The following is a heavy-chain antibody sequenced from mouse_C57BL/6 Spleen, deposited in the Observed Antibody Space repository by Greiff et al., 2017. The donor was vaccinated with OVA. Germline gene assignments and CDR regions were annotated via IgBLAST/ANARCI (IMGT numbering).Heavy chain of an antibody. CDR3: EIEEGYSNRFGD. CDR2: IYPGSGST. J-gene: IGHJ3*01. CDR1: GYTFTSYW. Sequence: QVQLQQPGAELVKPGASVKMSCKASGYTFTSYWITWVKQRPGQGLEWIGDIYPGSGSTNYNEKFKSKATLTVDTSSSTAYMQHSSLTSEDSAVYYCEIEEGYSNRFGDWGQGTLVTVAA. D-gene: IGHD2-5*01. V-gene: IGHV1-55*01.